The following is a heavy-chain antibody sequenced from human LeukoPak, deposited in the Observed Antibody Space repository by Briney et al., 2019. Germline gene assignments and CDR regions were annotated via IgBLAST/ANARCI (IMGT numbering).Heavy chain of an antibody. V-gene: IGHV3-23*01. CDR3: ARDRSGTFDY. J-gene: IGHJ4*02. D-gene: IGHD2-15*01. CDR1: GFTFSSYA. Sequence: GGSLRLSCAASGFTFSSYAMSWVRQAPGKGLERVSAISGSGGSTYYADSVKGRFTITRDNSKNTLYLQMNSLRAEDTAVYYCARDRSGTFDYWGQGTLVTVSS. CDR2: ISGSGGST.